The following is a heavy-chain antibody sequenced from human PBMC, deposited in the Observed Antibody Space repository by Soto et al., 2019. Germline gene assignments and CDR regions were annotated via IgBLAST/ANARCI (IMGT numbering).Heavy chain of an antibody. CDR2: INAGNGNT. V-gene: IGHV1-3*01. CDR1: GYTFTSYA. Sequence: ASVKVSCKASGYTFTSYAMHWVRQAPGQRREWMGWINAGNGNTKYSQKFQGRVTITRDTSASAAYMELSSLRSEDTAVYYCARDKGGSSPVLDAFDIWGQGTMVTVSS. D-gene: IGHD6-13*01. CDR3: ARDKGGSSPVLDAFDI. J-gene: IGHJ3*02.